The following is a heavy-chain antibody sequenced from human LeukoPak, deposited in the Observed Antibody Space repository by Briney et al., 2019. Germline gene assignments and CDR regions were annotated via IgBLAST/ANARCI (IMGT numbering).Heavy chain of an antibody. Sequence: SETLSLTCTVSGGSISSYYWSWIRQPAGKGLEWIGRIYTSGSTSYNPSLKSRVTMSVDTSKNQFSLKLSSVTAADTAVYYCARQPQRYYYYGMDVWGQGTTVTVSS. J-gene: IGHJ6*02. CDR1: GGSISSYY. CDR3: ARQPQRYYYYGMDV. V-gene: IGHV4-4*07. CDR2: IYTSGST.